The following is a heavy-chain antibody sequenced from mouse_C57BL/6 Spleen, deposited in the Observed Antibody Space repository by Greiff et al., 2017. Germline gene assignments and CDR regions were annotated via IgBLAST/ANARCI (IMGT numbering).Heavy chain of an antibody. V-gene: IGHV1-82*01. Sequence: LVESGPELAKPGASVKISCKASGYAFSSSWMNWVKQRPGKGLEWLGRIYPGDGDTNYNGKFKGKATLTADKSSSTAYMQLSSLTSEDSAVYFCAREGITTCFDYWGQGTTLTVSS. CDR2: IYPGDGDT. CDR3: AREGITTCFDY. D-gene: IGHD1-1*01. CDR1: GYAFSSSW. J-gene: IGHJ2*01.